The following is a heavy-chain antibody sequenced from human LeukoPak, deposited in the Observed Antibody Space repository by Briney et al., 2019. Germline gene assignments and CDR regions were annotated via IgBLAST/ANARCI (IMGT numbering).Heavy chain of an antibody. Sequence: ASVKVSCKASGYTFTSYDINWVRQATGQGLEWMGWMNPNSGNTGYAQKFQGRVTMTRNTSISTAYMELSTLRSEDTAVYYCARGLIVVVPGTPPYGMDVWGQGTTVTVSS. D-gene: IGHD2-2*01. V-gene: IGHV1-8*01. J-gene: IGHJ6*02. CDR1: GYTFTSYD. CDR3: ARGLIVVVPGTPPYGMDV. CDR2: MNPNSGNT.